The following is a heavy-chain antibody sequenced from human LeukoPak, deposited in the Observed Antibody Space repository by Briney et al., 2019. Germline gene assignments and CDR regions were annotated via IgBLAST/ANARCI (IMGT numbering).Heavy chain of an antibody. Sequence: GESLKISCKGSGYSFTSYWIGWVRQMPGKGLEWMGIIYPGDSDTRYSPSFQGQVTISADKSISTAYLQWSSLKASDTAMSYCARHLGYCSSTSCPTYYYYYGMDVWGQGTTVTVSS. D-gene: IGHD2-2*01. J-gene: IGHJ6*02. CDR2: IYPGDSDT. CDR1: GYSFTSYW. CDR3: ARHLGYCSSTSCPTYYYYYGMDV. V-gene: IGHV5-51*01.